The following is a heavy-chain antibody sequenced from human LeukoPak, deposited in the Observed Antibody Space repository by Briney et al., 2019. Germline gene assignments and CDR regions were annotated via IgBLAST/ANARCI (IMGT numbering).Heavy chain of an antibody. CDR3: AKNVDRSIAAELDY. CDR1: GFTSSSYG. V-gene: IGHV3-30*18. Sequence: GRSLRLSCAASGFTSSSYGMHWVRQAPGKGLEWVAVISYDGSNKYYADSVKGRFTISRDNSKNTLYLQMNSLRAEDTAVYYCAKNVDRSIAAELDYWGQGTLVTVSS. J-gene: IGHJ4*02. CDR2: ISYDGSNK. D-gene: IGHD6-6*01.